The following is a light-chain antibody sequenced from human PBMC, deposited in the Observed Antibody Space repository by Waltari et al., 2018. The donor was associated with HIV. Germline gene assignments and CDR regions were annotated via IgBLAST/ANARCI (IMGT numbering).Light chain of an antibody. CDR2: EVS. Sequence: QSALTQPASVSGSPGQSITISCTGTSNDVGGYKFVSWYQQHPGKAPKLIIYEVSNRPSGGSNRFSGSKSGNTASLTISGLQAEDEADYYCTAHTSTSTWVFGGGTKLTVL. CDR3: TAHTSTSTWV. J-gene: IGLJ3*02. V-gene: IGLV2-14*01. CDR1: SNDVGGYKF.